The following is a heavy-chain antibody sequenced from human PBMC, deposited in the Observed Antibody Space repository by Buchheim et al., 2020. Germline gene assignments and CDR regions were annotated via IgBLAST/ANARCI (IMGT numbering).Heavy chain of an antibody. Sequence: QVQLVQSGAEVKKPGASVKVSCKASGYTFTGYYMHWVRQAPGQGLEWMGWINPNSGGTNYAQTFQGRVTMTRDTSTSTAYLELSRLRSDDTAVYYCARVALYCSDGSCYPYWGQGTL. CDR1: GYTFTGYY. CDR3: ARVALYCSDGSCYPY. V-gene: IGHV1-2*02. J-gene: IGHJ4*02. D-gene: IGHD2-15*01. CDR2: INPNSGGT.